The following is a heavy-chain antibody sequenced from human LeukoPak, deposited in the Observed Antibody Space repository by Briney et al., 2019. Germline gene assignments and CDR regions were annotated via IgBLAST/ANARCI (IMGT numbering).Heavy chain of an antibody. V-gene: IGHV3-23*01. J-gene: IGHJ4*02. CDR3: AKARKMTNWPFYFDN. Sequence: HPGGSLRLSCAASGFTFSAHGMSWVRQAPGKGLEWVAGISGSSYNTYNADSVKGRFTISRDNSKNTLYLEMNSLRDEDTAVYYCAKARKMTNWPFYFDNWGQGTLVIVSS. CDR1: GFTFSAHG. CDR2: ISGSSYNT. D-gene: IGHD7-27*01.